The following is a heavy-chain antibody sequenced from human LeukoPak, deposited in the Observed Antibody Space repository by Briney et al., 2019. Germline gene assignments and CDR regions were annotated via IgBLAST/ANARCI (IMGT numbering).Heavy chain of an antibody. CDR2: ISSNSRTI. D-gene: IGHD3-16*01. J-gene: IGHJ3*01. CDR3: ARDYVYAFDV. V-gene: IGHV3-48*02. CDR1: GFTFSDYS. Sequence: PGRSLRLSCAASGFTFSDYSMNWVRQAPGKGLEWVSYISSNSRTINYADSVKGRFTISRDNAKNALYLQMNSLRDEDTAVYYCARDYVYAFDVWGQGTMVTVSS.